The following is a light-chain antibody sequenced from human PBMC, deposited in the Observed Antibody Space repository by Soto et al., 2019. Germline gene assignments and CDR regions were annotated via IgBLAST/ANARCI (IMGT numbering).Light chain of an antibody. V-gene: IGKV3-20*01. CDR1: QSLSGSH. Sequence: EIVLTQSPGTLSLSPGERATLSCRASQSLSGSHLAWYQQKPGQAHGLLMYGASNMATGIPDKFSGSGSGTDLTLTISRVEPEDFAVYFCQQYGSSPATFRPGTKVDI. CDR2: GAS. J-gene: IGKJ3*01. CDR3: QQYGSSPAT.